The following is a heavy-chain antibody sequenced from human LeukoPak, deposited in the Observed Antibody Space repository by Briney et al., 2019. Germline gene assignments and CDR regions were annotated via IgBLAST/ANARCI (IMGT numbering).Heavy chain of an antibody. CDR3: AKDSYDRSGYYYYYFAY. Sequence: PGGSLRLSCAASGFTFSSSGMHWVRQAPGKGLEWVAVISYDGSNKYYADSVKGRFTISRDNSKNTLHLQMNSLRAGDTAVYYCAKDSYDRSGYYYYYFAYWGQETQVTVSS. V-gene: IGHV3-30*18. CDR2: ISYDGSNK. J-gene: IGHJ4*02. CDR1: GFTFSSSG. D-gene: IGHD3-22*01.